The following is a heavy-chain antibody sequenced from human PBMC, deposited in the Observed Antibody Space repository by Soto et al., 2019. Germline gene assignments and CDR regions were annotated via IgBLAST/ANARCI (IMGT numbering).Heavy chain of an antibody. CDR2: IYYSGST. J-gene: IGHJ5*02. D-gene: IGHD1-26*01. Sequence: LSLTCTVSGGSISSYYWSWIRQPPGKGLEWIGYIYYSGSTNYNPSLKSRVTISVDTSKNQFSLKLSSVTAADTAVYYCARVSGSYKGDWFDPWGQGTLVTVS. V-gene: IGHV4-59*01. CDR3: ARVSGSYKGDWFDP. CDR1: GGSISSYY.